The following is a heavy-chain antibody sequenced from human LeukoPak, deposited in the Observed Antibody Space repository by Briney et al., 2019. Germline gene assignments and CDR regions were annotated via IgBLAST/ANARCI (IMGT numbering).Heavy chain of an antibody. CDR1: GDSITNTIYY. CDR3: ATIRRYGGNPAYYFDD. J-gene: IGHJ4*02. V-gene: IGHV4-39*01. D-gene: IGHD5-12*01. CDR2: VYYTGAT. Sequence: SETLSLTCSVSGDSITNTIYYWAWVRQPPGKGLEWIGTVYYTGATFYKSSLKSRVTVSADTSRNQFSLSLRSVTATDEAVYYCATIRRYGGNPAYYFDDWGQGTLVTVDS.